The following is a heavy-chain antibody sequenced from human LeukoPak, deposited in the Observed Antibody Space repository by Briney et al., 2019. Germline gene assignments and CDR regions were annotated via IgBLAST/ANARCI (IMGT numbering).Heavy chain of an antibody. Sequence: SETLSLTCTVSGGSISSYYWSWIRQPPGKGLEWIGSIYYSGSTYYNPSLKSRVTISVDTSKNQFSLKLSSVTAADTAVYYCARSGTWELNVWGQGTLVTVSS. D-gene: IGHD1-26*01. J-gene: IGHJ4*02. CDR3: ARSGTWELNV. CDR2: IYYSGST. V-gene: IGHV4-39*01. CDR1: GGSISSYY.